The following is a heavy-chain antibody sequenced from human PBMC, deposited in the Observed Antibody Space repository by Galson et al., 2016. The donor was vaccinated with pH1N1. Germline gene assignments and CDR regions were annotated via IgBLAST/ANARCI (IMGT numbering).Heavy chain of an antibody. CDR2: ISTRGDVI. D-gene: IGHD7-27*01. CDR3: ATSGARAPVHYWYFHL. Sequence: SLRLSCAASEFTFTNYATSWVRQAPGKGLEWVSAISTRGDVIYYADSVKGRFTLSRDNSQNTVYLQLNGLRVEDTACYYCATSGARAPVHYWYFHLWGRGTLVTVSS. V-gene: IGHV3-23*01. CDR1: EFTFTNYA. J-gene: IGHJ2*01.